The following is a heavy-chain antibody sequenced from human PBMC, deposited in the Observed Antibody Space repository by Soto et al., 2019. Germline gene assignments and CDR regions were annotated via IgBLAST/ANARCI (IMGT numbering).Heavy chain of an antibody. CDR3: AREPYCCGDCYSGYFQH. D-gene: IGHD2-21*01. CDR2: IYYSGST. Sequence: SETLSLTCTVSGGSISSYYWSWIRQPPGKGLEWIGYIYYSGSTNYNPSLKSRVTISVDTSKNQFSLKLSSVTAADTAVYYCAREPYCCGDCYSGYFQHWGQGTLVTVSS. CDR1: GGSISSYY. V-gene: IGHV4-59*01. J-gene: IGHJ1*01.